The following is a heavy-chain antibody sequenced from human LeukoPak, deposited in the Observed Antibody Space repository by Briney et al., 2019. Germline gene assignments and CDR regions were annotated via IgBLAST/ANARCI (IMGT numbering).Heavy chain of an antibody. V-gene: IGHV1-69*13. CDR1: GGTFSSYA. J-gene: IGHJ4*02. CDR3: ARGSYYGSGSYDY. D-gene: IGHD3-10*01. CDR2: IIPIFGTA. Sequence: SVKVSCRASGGTFSSYAISWVRQAPGQGLEWMGGIIPIFGTANYAQKFQGRVTITADESTSTAYMELSSLRSEDTAVYYCARGSYYGSGSYDYWGQGTLVTVSS.